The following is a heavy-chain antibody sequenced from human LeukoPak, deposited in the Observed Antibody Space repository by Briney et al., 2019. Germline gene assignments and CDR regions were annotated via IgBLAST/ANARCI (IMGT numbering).Heavy chain of an antibody. Sequence: GGSLRLSCAASGFTFGSYWMSWVRQAPGKGLEWVSTIYSAGDTYYADSVKGRFTISRDNSKNTLYLQMNSLRAEDTAVYYCTRGCRGSGGSCYPEWGQGTLVTVSS. CDR1: GFTFGSYW. CDR2: IYSAGDT. V-gene: IGHV3-53*01. D-gene: IGHD2-15*01. J-gene: IGHJ4*02. CDR3: TRGCRGSGGSCYPE.